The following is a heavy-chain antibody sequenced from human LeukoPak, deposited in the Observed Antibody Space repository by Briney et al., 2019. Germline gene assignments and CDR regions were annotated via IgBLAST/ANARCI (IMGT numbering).Heavy chain of an antibody. CDR2: IWYDGTNK. J-gene: IGHJ4*02. CDR1: GFTFSSCG. D-gene: IGHD5-24*01. V-gene: IGHV3-33*01. Sequence: GGSLRLSCAASGFTFSSCGMYWVRQAPGKGLEWVAVIWYDGTNKYYADSVKGRFTISRDNSKNTLYLQMNSLGAEDTAVYYCARGRDGYNWIDYWGQGTLVTVSS. CDR3: ARGRDGYNWIDY.